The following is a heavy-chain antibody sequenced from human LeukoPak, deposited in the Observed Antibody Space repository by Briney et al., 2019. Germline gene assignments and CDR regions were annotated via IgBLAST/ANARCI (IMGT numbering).Heavy chain of an antibody. CDR2: ISYDGSNK. J-gene: IGHJ4*02. CDR1: GFTFSSYA. CDR3: ARGKKKPVGDLTAMVALYFDY. D-gene: IGHD5-18*01. V-gene: IGHV3-30-3*01. Sequence: PGGSLRLSCAASGFTFSSYAMHWVRQAPGKGLEWVAVISYDGSNKYYADSVKGRFTISRDNSKNTLYLQMNSLRAEDTAVYYCARGKKKPVGDLTAMVALYFDYWGQGTLVTVSS.